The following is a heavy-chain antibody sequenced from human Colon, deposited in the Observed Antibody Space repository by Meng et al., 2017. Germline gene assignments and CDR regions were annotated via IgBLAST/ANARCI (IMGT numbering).Heavy chain of an antibody. V-gene: IGHV1-8*01. CDR3: ARGIWEGFDY. CDR1: GYTFTALD. J-gene: IGHJ4*02. Sequence: QVQLVQSGAEVKKPGVSVTVSCKASGYTFTALDINWVRQATGQGLEWMGWINPNSGETGYAQKFQGRFTMTRDTSISTFYMELSSLTSDDTAVYYCARGIWEGFDYWGQGALVTVSS. CDR2: INPNSGET. D-gene: IGHD1-26*01.